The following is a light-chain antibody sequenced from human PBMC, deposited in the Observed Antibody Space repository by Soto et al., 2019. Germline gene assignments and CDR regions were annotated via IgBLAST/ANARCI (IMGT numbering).Light chain of an antibody. V-gene: IGKV3-20*01. CDR1: QSVSSH. Sequence: EIVLTQSPATLSLSPGERATLSCRASQSVSSHLAWYQQKPGQAPRLIIYGESSRATGIPDRLSGSGSGKDFTITISRMETEDFAVYHCQQYSSSPLTFGGGTKVDIK. CDR3: QQYSSSPLT. CDR2: GES. J-gene: IGKJ4*01.